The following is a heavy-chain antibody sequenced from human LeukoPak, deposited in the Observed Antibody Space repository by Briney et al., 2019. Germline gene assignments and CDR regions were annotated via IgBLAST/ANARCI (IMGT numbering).Heavy chain of an antibody. V-gene: IGHV3-21*01. CDR1: GFTFSSYS. CDR3: ARGGGYYDSSGYYLLAYYFDY. CDR2: ISSSSSYI. Sequence: GGSLRLSCAASGFTFSSYSMNWVRQAPGKGLEWVSSISSSSSYIYYADSVKGRFTISRDNAKNSLYLQMNSLRAEDTAVYYCARGGGYYDSSGYYLLAYYFDYWGQGTLVTVSS. D-gene: IGHD3-22*01. J-gene: IGHJ4*02.